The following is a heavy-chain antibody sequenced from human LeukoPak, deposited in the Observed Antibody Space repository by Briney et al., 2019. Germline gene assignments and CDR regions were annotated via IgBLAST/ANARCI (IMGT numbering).Heavy chain of an antibody. D-gene: IGHD3-10*01. CDR2: IYISGSGST. Sequence: SETLSLTCTVSGGSISSYYWSWIRQPAGKGLEWIGRIYISGSGSTNYNPSLKSRVTISVDTSKNQFSLKLSSVTAADTAVYYCARHPPYGPDYWGQGTLITVSS. CDR3: ARHPPYGPDY. CDR1: GGSISSYY. J-gene: IGHJ4*02. V-gene: IGHV4-4*07.